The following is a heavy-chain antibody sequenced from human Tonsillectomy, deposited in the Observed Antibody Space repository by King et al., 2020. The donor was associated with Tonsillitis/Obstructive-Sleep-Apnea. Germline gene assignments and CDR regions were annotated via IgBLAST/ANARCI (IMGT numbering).Heavy chain of an antibody. J-gene: IGHJ4*02. CDR3: ARTRGGLRAADFDY. Sequence: GQLVQSGAEVKKPGASVKVSCKASGYTFTGYYMHWVRQAPGQGLEWMGRINPNNGDTNYAQRFQARVTMTRDTSISTAYMELSRLRPDDTAVYCCARTRGGLRAADFDYWGQGTLVTVSS. V-gene: IGHV1-2*02. CDR2: INPNNGDT. CDR1: GYTFTGYY. D-gene: IGHD6-13*01.